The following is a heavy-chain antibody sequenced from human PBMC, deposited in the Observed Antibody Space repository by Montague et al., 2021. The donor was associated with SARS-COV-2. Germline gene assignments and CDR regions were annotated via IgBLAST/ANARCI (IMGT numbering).Heavy chain of an antibody. V-gene: IGHV4-59*01. D-gene: IGHD5-12*01. CDR1: GGSISSYY. CDR2: IYYSGST. CDR3: ARGAGRGSGYGKYYYYYYGMDV. Sequence: ETLSLTCTASGGSISSYYWSWIRQPPGKGLEWIGYIYYSGSTNYNPSLKSRVTISVDTSKNQFSLKLSSVTAADTAVYYCARGAGRGSGYGKYYYYYYGMDVWGQGTTVTVSS. J-gene: IGHJ6*02.